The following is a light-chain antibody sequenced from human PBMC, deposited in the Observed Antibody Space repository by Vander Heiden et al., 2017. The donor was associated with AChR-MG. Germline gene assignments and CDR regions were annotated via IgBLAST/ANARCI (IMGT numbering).Light chain of an antibody. CDR2: QDS. CDR1: KVGDKY. V-gene: IGLV3-1*01. J-gene: IGLJ3*02. Sequence: SYELTQPPSVSVSPGQTASITCSGDKVGDKYACWYQQKPGQSPVLVIYQDSKRPSGIPERFSGSNSGNTATLTISGTQAMDEADYYCQAWDSSIGVFGGGTKLTVL. CDR3: QAWDSSIGV.